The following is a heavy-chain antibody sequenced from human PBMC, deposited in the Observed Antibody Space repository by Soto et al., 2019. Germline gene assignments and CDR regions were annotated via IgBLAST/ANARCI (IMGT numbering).Heavy chain of an antibody. V-gene: IGHV3-23*01. Sequence: EVQLLESGGGLVQPGGSLRLSCAASGFTFSSYAMSWVRQAPGKGLEWVSAISGSGGSTYYPDSVKGRFTISRDNSKNTLYLQMNSLRAEDTAVYYCAKAPVRVVVPAAIVWFDPWCQGSLVTVSS. CDR1: GFTFSSYA. CDR2: ISGSGGST. CDR3: AKAPVRVVVPAAIVWFDP. J-gene: IGHJ5*02. D-gene: IGHD2-2*01.